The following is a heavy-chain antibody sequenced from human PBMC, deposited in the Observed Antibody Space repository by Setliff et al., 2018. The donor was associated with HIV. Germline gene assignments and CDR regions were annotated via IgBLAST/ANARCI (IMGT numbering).Heavy chain of an antibody. Sequence: LRLSCAASGFTFSSYEMNWVRQAPGKGLEWISYINWNGGSTGYADSVKGRFTISRDNAKNSLYLQMNSLRGEDTALYHCARDPGMATTYGGDYYYYGLDVWGQGTTVTVSS. CDR1: GFTFSSYE. V-gene: IGHV3-20*01. CDR2: INWNGGST. CDR3: ARDPGMATTYGGDYYYYGLDV. J-gene: IGHJ6*02. D-gene: IGHD5-12*01.